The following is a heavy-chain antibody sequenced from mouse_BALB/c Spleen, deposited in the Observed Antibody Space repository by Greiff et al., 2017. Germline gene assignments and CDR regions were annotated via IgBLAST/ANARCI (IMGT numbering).Heavy chain of an antibody. CDR3: ARRGASTVLDY. D-gene: IGHD1-1*01. J-gene: IGHJ2*01. CDR1: GYAFSSYW. Sequence: QVQLQQSGAELVRPGSSVKISCKASGYAFSSYWMNWVKQRPGQGLEWIGQIYPGDGDTNYNGKFKGKATLTADKSSSTAYMQLSSLTSEDSAVYFCARRGASTVLDYWGQGTTLTVSS. CDR2: IYPGDGDT. V-gene: IGHV1-80*01.